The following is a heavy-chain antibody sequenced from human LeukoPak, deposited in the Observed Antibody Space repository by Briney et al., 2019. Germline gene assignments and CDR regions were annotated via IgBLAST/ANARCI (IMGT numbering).Heavy chain of an antibody. V-gene: IGHV4-59*01. J-gene: IGHJ4*02. CDR2: VYYTGNT. CDR1: GGSISTYY. CDR3: ARAGRGHFDY. Sequence: SETLSLTCTVSGGSISTYYWSWIRQPPGKGLEWIGYVYYTGNTNYNPSLKSRVTISVDTSKNQFSLNLGSVTAADTAVYYCARAGRGHFDYWGQGTLVTVSS.